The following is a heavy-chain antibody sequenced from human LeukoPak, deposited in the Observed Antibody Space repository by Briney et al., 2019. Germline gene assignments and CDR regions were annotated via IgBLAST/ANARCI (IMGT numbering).Heavy chain of an antibody. Sequence: PGGSLRLSCAASGFTFISYNMNWVRQAPGKGLVWVSRINSDGSSTSYADSVKGRFTISRDNAKNTLYLQMNSLRAEDTAVYYCARDRYGAVAGHGGFDYWGQGTLVTVSS. V-gene: IGHV3-74*01. D-gene: IGHD6-19*01. CDR3: ARDRYGAVAGHGGFDY. CDR1: GFTFISYN. J-gene: IGHJ4*02. CDR2: INSDGSST.